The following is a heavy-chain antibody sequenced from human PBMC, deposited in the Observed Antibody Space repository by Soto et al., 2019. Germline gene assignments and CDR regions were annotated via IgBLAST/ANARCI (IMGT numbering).Heavy chain of an antibody. Sequence: GGSLRLSRAASGFPLSSYIMKWVRQAPGKGLEWVSSISSSSRYIYYADSVKGRFTISRDNAKNSLFLQMNSLRAEDTAVYYCARDRGYYHDTSGYRYWYFDLWGRGTLVTVSS. CDR1: GFPLSSYI. D-gene: IGHD3-22*01. CDR2: ISSSSRYI. CDR3: ARDRGYYHDTSGYRYWYFDL. J-gene: IGHJ2*01. V-gene: IGHV3-21*01.